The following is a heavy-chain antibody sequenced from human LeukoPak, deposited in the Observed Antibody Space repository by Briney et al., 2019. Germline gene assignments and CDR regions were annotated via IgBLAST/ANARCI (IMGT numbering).Heavy chain of an antibody. V-gene: IGHV3-23*01. CDR2: ISGSGATT. CDR3: AKVLSGGAMVRGVINPDAFDI. D-gene: IGHD3-10*01. CDR1: EFTFNIYA. Sequence: GGSLRLSCAASEFTFNIYAMGWVRQAPGKGLEWVSTISGSGATTKYADSVRGRFTISRDNSNNTVYLQMNSLRAEDTAVYYCAKVLSGGAMVRGVINPDAFDIWGQGTMVTVSS. J-gene: IGHJ3*02.